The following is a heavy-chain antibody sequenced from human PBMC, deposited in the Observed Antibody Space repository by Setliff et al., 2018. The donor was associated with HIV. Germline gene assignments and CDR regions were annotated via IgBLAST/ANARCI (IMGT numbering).Heavy chain of an antibody. CDR3: ARGQGPVDY. J-gene: IGHJ4*02. CDR2: ISPNSGGT. V-gene: IGHV1-2*06. CDR1: GYIFSHYY. Sequence: ASVKVSCKASGYIFSHYYTHWVRQAPGQGLEWMGRISPNSGGTHYPQKFQGRVTLTGDTSISTAYMELSGLRSDDTAVYYCARGQGPVDYWGQGTLVTVSS.